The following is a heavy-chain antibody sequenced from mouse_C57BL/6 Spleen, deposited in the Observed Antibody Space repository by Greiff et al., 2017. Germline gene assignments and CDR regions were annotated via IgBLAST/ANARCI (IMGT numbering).Heavy chain of an antibody. CDR1: GYTFTSYW. D-gene: IGHD1-1*01. CDR2: IDPSDSYT. CDR3: ARAYYYGSWAMDY. V-gene: IGHV1-69*01. J-gene: IGHJ4*01. Sequence: QVQLQQPGAELVMPGASVKLSCKASGYTFTSYWMHWVKQRPGQGLEWIGEIDPSDSYTNYNQKFKGKSTLTVNKSSSTAYMQLSSLTSEDSAVYYCARAYYYGSWAMDYWGQGTSVTVSS.